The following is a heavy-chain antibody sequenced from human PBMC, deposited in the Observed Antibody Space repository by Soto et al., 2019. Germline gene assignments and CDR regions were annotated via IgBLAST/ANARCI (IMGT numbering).Heavy chain of an antibody. V-gene: IGHV4-30-2*01. J-gene: IGHJ4*02. Sequence: SETLSLTCAVSGGSISSGGYSWSWIRHPPGKGLEWIGYIYHSGSTYYNPSLKSRVTISVDRSKNQFSLKLRSVTAADTAVYYCARGMAEEQIFYYFDYWGQGALVTVSS. CDR1: GGSISSGGYS. D-gene: IGHD3-9*01. CDR3: ARGMAEEQIFYYFDY. CDR2: IYHSGST.